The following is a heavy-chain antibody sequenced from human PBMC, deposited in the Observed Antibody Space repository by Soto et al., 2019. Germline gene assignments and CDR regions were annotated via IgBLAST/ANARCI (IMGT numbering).Heavy chain of an antibody. CDR3: ASRRNPYGAYDY. CDR2: IYSDGST. V-gene: IGHV3-66*01. Sequence: EVQLVVSGGGLVQPGGSLRLSCAASGFTVSSNFMSWVRQAPGKGLEWVSIIYSDGSTYYADSVKGRFTISRDNSKSSRYLQMNSLRADDTAVYDCASRRNPYGAYDYWGQGTLVTVSS. CDR1: GFTVSSNF. J-gene: IGHJ4*02. D-gene: IGHD4-17*01.